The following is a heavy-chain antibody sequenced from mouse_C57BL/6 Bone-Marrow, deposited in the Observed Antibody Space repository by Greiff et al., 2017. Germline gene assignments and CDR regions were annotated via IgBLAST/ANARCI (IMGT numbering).Heavy chain of an antibody. J-gene: IGHJ2*01. V-gene: IGHV1-54*01. D-gene: IGHD1-1*01. CDR2: INPGSGGT. CDR1: GYAFTNYL. CDR3: AKDYYGRRYFDY. Sequence: QVQLQQSGAELVRPGTSVKVSCKASGYAFTNYLIEWVQQRPGQGLEWIGVINPGSGGTNYNEKFKGKATLTADKSSSTAYMQLSSLTSEDSAVYFCAKDYYGRRYFDYWGQGTTLTVSS.